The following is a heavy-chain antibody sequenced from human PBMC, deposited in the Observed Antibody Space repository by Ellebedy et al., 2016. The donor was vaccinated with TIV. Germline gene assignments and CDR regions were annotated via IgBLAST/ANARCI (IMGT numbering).Heavy chain of an antibody. CDR2: ISYDGSNK. V-gene: IGHV3-30*03. D-gene: IGHD6-19*01. J-gene: IGHJ6*02. CDR3: ARDNAQGYMSGWYGGYYYGMDV. Sequence: GGSLRLSCAASGFTFSSYGMHWVRQAPGKGLEWVAVISYDGSNKYYADSVKGRFTISRDNSKNTLYLQMNSLRAEDTAVYYCARDNAQGYMSGWYGGYYYGMDVWGQGTTVTVSS. CDR1: GFTFSSYG.